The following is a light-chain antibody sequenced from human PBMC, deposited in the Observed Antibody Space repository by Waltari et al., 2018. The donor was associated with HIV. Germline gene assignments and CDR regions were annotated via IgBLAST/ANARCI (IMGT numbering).Light chain of an antibody. CDR2: DVT. J-gene: IGLJ1*01. CDR1: SSDVGGYNY. CDR3: CSYAGSYTLV. Sequence: QSALTQPRSVSGSPGQSVTISCTGTSSDVGGYNYVSWYQQQPGKAPKLMIYDVTKRPSGVPDRFSGSKSGNTASLTISGLQAEDVADYYCCSYAGSYTLVFGTGTKVTVL. V-gene: IGLV2-11*01.